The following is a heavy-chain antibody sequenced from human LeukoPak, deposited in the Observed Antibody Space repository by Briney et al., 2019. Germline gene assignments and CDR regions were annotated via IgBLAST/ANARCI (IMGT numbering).Heavy chain of an antibody. Sequence: GGSLRLSCAASGFTFSSYSMNWVRQAPGKGLEWVSYISSSSSTIYYADSVKGRFTISRDNAKNSLYLQMNSLRAEDTAVYYCAKSHLYSNYGNYYYGMDVWGQGTTVTVSS. J-gene: IGHJ6*02. V-gene: IGHV3-48*01. CDR2: ISSSSSTI. CDR3: AKSHLYSNYGNYYYGMDV. D-gene: IGHD4-11*01. CDR1: GFTFSSYS.